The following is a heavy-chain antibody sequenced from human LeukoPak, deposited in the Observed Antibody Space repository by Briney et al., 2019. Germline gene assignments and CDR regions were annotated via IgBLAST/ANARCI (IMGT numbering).Heavy chain of an antibody. CDR1: GFTFSSYG. V-gene: IGHV3-30*02. CDR2: IRYDGSNK. Sequence: GGSLRLSCAASGFTFSSYGMHWVRQAPGKGREWVAFIRYDGSNKFYADSVKGRFTISRDNSKNTLDLQMNSLRADDTAVYYCASRMNGDYGSMDVWGKGTTVAVSS. CDR3: ASRMNGDYGSMDV. D-gene: IGHD4-17*01. J-gene: IGHJ6*03.